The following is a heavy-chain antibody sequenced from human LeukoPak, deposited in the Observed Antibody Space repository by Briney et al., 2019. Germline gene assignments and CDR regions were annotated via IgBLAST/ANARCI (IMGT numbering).Heavy chain of an antibody. CDR3: AVGITIFGVVTQYNWFDP. Sequence: PSETLSLTCTVSGGSISSSSYYWGWIRQPPGKGLEWIGSIYYSGSTYYNPSLKSRVTISVDTSKNQFSLKPSSVTAADTAVYYCAVGITIFGVVTQYNWFDPWGRGTLVTVSS. CDR2: IYYSGST. D-gene: IGHD3-3*01. V-gene: IGHV4-39*01. J-gene: IGHJ5*02. CDR1: GGSISSSSYY.